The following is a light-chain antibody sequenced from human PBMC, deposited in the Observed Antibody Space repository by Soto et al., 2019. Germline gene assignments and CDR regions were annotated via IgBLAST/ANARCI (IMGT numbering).Light chain of an antibody. V-gene: IGKV3-20*01. J-gene: IGKJ5*01. CDR1: QSVSNNY. CDR2: GAS. Sequence: EIVLTQSPGTLSVSPGERATLSCRASQSVSNNYLAWYQQKPGQAPRLLIYGASSRATGIPDRFSGGGSGTDFTLTISRLEPADFAVYYCQQYGSSPPITFGQGTRLDIK. CDR3: QQYGSSPPIT.